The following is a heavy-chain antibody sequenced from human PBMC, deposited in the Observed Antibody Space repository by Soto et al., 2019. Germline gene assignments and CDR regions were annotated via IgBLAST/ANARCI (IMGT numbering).Heavy chain of an antibody. CDR2: IIPLFTTT. V-gene: IGHV1-69*01. CDR1: GDTFNNYA. CDR3: ATAPSGYDSNGYFDY. Sequence: QVQLVQSGAEVKKPGSSVKVSCKASGDTFNNYALSWVRQAPGQGLEWLGWIIPLFTTTNYPQKFQDRVTITADEYTRTFYMELNSLTSQDTAGYFCATAPSGYDSNGYFDYWGQGTLVTVSS. D-gene: IGHD5-12*01. J-gene: IGHJ4*02.